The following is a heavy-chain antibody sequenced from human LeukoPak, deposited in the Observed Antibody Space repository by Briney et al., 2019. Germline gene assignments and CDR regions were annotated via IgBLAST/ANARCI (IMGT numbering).Heavy chain of an antibody. CDR1: GYTFTSYA. V-gene: IGHV1-3*01. Sequence: ASVKVSCKASGYTFTSYAMHWVRQAPGQRLGWMGWINAGNGNTKYSQKFQGRVTITRDTSASTAYMELSSLRSEDTAVYYCARGERCSSTSCYATSEYFQHWGQGTLVTVSS. J-gene: IGHJ1*01. CDR2: INAGNGNT. CDR3: ARGERCSSTSCYATSEYFQH. D-gene: IGHD2-2*01.